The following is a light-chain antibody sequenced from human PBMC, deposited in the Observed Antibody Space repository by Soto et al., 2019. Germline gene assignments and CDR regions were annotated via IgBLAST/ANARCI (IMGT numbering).Light chain of an antibody. V-gene: IGKV1-9*01. CDR3: QQLNSYPLS. CDR1: QAINSN. J-gene: IGKJ4*01. CDR2: AAS. Sequence: DIQLTQSPSFLSASLGDRVTITCRASQAINSNLAWYQQKSGKAPKLLFYAASNLQSGVPSRFSGSVSGTEFTLTISSLQPGDFATYYCQQLNSYPLSFGGGTKVDIK.